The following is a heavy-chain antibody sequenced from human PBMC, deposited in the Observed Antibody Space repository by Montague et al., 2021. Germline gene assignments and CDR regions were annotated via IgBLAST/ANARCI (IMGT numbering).Heavy chain of an antibody. Sequence: SETLSLTCAVSGGSFSGYFWSWVRQPPGRGLEWIGEINYGGTTSNPSLKGRITMSLDTSRNQFSLNLSSVTAADTALYYCAEGGPLYGGKNYYFLDVWGKGTTVTVS. CDR1: GGSFSGYF. CDR3: AEGGPLYGGKNYYFLDV. D-gene: IGHD4-23*01. V-gene: IGHV4-34*01. J-gene: IGHJ6*03. CDR2: INYGGTT.